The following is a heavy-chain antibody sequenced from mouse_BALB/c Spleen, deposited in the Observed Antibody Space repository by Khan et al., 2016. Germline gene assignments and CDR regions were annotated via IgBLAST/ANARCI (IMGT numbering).Heavy chain of an antibody. V-gene: IGHV2-6-7*01. Sequence: QVQLKEPGPGLVAPSQSLSITCTVSGFSLTGYGANWVRQPPGKGLEWLGMIWGDGSTDYNSALKSRPSISKDNSKSQVFLKMNSLQTDDTARYYCARVWGEYCGQVTSVTVSS. CDR3: ARVWGEY. CDR2: IWGDGST. CDR1: GFSLTGYG. D-gene: IGHD1-1*02. J-gene: IGHJ4*01.